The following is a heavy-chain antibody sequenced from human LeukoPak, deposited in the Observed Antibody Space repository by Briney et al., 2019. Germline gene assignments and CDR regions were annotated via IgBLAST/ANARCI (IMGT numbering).Heavy chain of an antibody. D-gene: IGHD1-1*01. CDR2: IHPSSGGT. J-gene: IGHJ4*02. CDR3: AREPGRSSSWNVY. Sequence: ASVKVSCKASGYTFTGYYMHWVRQAPGQGLEWMGWIHPSSGGTIYAQEFQGRVTMTRDTSISTAYMELSRLGSDDTAVYYSAREPGRSSSWNVYWGQGTLVTVSS. V-gene: IGHV1-2*02. CDR1: GYTFTGYY.